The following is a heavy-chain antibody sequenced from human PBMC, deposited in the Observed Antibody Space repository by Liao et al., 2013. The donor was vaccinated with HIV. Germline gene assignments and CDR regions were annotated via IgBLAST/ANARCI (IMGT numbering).Heavy chain of an antibody. Sequence: QVQLQESGPGLVKPSQTLSLTCTVSGGSISSGSYYWSWIRQPAGKGLEWIGRIYTSGSTNYNPSLKSRVTISVDTSKNQFSLNLNSVTAADTAVYYCARGHDFWNEAYFYYMDVWGKGTTVIVSS. D-gene: IGHD3-3*01. CDR2: IYTSGST. CDR1: GGSISSGSYY. V-gene: IGHV4-61*02. CDR3: ARGHDFWNEAYFYYMDV. J-gene: IGHJ6*03.